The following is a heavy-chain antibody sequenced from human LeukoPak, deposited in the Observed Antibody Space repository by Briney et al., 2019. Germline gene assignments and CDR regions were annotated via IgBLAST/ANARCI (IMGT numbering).Heavy chain of an antibody. J-gene: IGHJ4*02. V-gene: IGHV4-31*03. CDR2: IYYSGST. Sequence: SETLSLTCTVSGGSISRGGYYWSWIRQHPGKGLEWIGYIYYSGSTYYNPSLKSRVTISVDTSKNQFSLKLSSVTAADTAVYYCARAATVTTVFDYWGQGTLVTVSS. CDR1: GGSISRGGYY. D-gene: IGHD4-17*01. CDR3: ARAATVTTVFDY.